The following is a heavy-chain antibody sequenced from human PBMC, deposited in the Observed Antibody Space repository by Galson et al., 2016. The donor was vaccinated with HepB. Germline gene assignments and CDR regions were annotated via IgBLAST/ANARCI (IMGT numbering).Heavy chain of an antibody. D-gene: IGHD3-3*01. CDR1: GGSIRNYF. V-gene: IGHV4-59*01. J-gene: IGHJ4*02. CDR2: IAYNGRT. Sequence: SETLSLTCTISGGSIRNYFWSWIRQPPGKGLEWIGYIAYNGRTNYNPSLKSRVIIPMDTSKNYFSLRLSSVAAADTAVYYCARQTTFGVVTYFDLWGQGTLVTVSS. CDR3: ARQTTFGVVTYFDL.